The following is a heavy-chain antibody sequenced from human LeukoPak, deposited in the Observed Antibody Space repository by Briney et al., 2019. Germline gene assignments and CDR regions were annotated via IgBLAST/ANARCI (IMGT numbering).Heavy chain of an antibody. J-gene: IGHJ4*02. Sequence: PGGSLRLSCAASGFTFSRFGMHWVRQAPGKGLEWVAFIRYDGSKKYYAGSVKGRFTFSRDNSKNTLYLQMNSLRAEDTAVYYCARDLAGIDYWGQGTLVTVSS. V-gene: IGHV3-30*02. CDR2: IRYDGSKK. CDR1: GFTFSRFG. CDR3: ARDLAGIDY. D-gene: IGHD6-19*01.